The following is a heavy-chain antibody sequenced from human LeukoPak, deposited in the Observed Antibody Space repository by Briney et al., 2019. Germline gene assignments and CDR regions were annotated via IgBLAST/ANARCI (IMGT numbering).Heavy chain of an antibody. J-gene: IGHJ4*02. D-gene: IGHD3-10*01. CDR1: GFTFSGYS. CDR3: ARDPAGSGSYYTDY. V-gene: IGHV3-21*01. CDR2: ISSSSSYI. Sequence: GGSLRLSCAASGFTFSGYSMNWVRQAPGKGLEWVSSISSSSSYIYYADSVKGRFTISRDNAKNSLYLQMNSLRAEDTAVYYCARDPAGSGSYYTDYWGQGTLVTVSS.